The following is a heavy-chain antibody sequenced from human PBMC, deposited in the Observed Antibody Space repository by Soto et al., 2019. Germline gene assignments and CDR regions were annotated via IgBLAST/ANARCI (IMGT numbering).Heavy chain of an antibody. J-gene: IGHJ4*02. CDR1: GFPFSSYP. CDR2: ISYYGSNK. Sequence: SLRLSCSASGFPFSSYPMHWVRQATGKGLEWVAVISYYGSNKYYADSVKGRFTISRDNSKKTLYLQMNSLRAEDTAVYYCARGGLAVAGRSTRPCWGQGNMVSVST. D-gene: IGHD6-19*01. V-gene: IGHV3-30-3*01. CDR3: ARGGLAVAGRSTRPC.